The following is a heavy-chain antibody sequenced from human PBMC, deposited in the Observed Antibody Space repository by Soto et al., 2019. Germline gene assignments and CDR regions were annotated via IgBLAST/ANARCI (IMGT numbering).Heavy chain of an antibody. D-gene: IGHD3-22*01. Sequence: QVQLQESGPGLVKPSQTLSLTCTVSGGSISSGGYYWSWIRQHPGKGLEWIGYIYYSGSTYYNPSLKSRVTISVDTSKNQFSLKLSSVTAADTAVYYCARGRGYYDSSGYYYDVWPTYNWFDPWGQGTLVTVSS. V-gene: IGHV4-31*03. CDR2: IYYSGST. J-gene: IGHJ5*02. CDR3: ARGRGYYDSSGYYYDVWPTYNWFDP. CDR1: GGSISSGGYY.